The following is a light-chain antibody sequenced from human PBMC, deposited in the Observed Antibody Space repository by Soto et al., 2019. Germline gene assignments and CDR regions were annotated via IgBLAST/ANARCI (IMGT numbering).Light chain of an antibody. CDR2: GAS. CDR1: QSVTSNY. J-gene: IGKJ5*01. CDR3: QHYVSPPIT. V-gene: IGKV3-20*01. Sequence: EIVLTQSPGTLSLSPGERATLSCRASQSVTSNYLAWYQQKPGQAPRLLVYGASSRATGISDRFSGSGSGTDFTHTISRLEPEDFAVYYCQHYVSPPITFGQGTRLEIK.